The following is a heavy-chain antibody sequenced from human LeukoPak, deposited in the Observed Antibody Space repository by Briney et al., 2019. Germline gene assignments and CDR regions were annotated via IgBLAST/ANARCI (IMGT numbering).Heavy chain of an antibody. J-gene: IGHJ4*02. Sequence: PGGSLRLSCAASGFTFSTFSMNWVRQAPGKGLEWVSYISSSSSAIHYADSVKGRFTISRDNAKNSLYLQMNSLRAEDTAVYYCARMSTGYYDDYWGQGTRVTVSS. D-gene: IGHD3-9*01. V-gene: IGHV3-48*01. CDR2: ISSSSSAI. CDR1: GFTFSTFS. CDR3: ARMSTGYYDDY.